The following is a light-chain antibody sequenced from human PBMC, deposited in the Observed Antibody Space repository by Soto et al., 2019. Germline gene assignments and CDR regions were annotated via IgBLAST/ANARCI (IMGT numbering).Light chain of an antibody. CDR1: QSVSSSY. Sequence: EIVLTQSPGTLSLSPGERATLSCRASQSVSSSYLAWYLQKPGQAPRLLIFGASSRAAGIPDRFSGSWSGTDLTLTISRLESEDFAVYYCQQYGSSITFGQGTRLEIK. CDR3: QQYGSSIT. J-gene: IGKJ5*01. CDR2: GAS. V-gene: IGKV3-20*01.